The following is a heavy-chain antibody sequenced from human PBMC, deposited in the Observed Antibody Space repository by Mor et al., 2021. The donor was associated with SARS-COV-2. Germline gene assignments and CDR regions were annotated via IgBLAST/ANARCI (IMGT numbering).Heavy chain of an antibody. V-gene: IGHV4-34*01. Sequence: RISVDTSKNQFSLKLSSVTAADTAVYYCARALYNWNGVGMDVWGQGTTVTVSS. CDR3: ARALYNWNGVGMDV. J-gene: IGHJ6*02. D-gene: IGHD1-20*01.